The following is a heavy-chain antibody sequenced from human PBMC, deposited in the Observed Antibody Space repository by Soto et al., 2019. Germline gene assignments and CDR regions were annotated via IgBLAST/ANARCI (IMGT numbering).Heavy chain of an antibody. J-gene: IGHJ6*02. V-gene: IGHV4-4*02. CDR3: ATLIVVVRNYYYGMDV. D-gene: IGHD2-15*01. Sequence: NPSETLSLTCAVSGGSISSSNWWSWVRQPPGKGLEWIGEIYHSGSTNYNPSLKSRVTISVDKSKNQFSLKLSSVTAADTAVYYCATLIVVVRNYYYGMDVWGQGTTVTVSS. CDR1: GGSISSSNW. CDR2: IYHSGST.